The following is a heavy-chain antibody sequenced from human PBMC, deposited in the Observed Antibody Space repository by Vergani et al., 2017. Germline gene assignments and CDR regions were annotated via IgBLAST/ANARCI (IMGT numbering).Heavy chain of an antibody. Sequence: QVQLVQSGAEVTKPGSSVKVSCKASGGTFSSYAISWVRQAPGQGLEWMGGIIPIFGTANYAQKFQGRVTITADESTSTAYMELSSLRSEDTAVYYCAEDPEAGYGGNPGGLDYWGQGTLVTVSS. CDR1: GGTFSSYA. V-gene: IGHV1-69*01. CDR2: IIPIFGTA. J-gene: IGHJ4*02. CDR3: AEDPEAGYGGNPGGLDY. D-gene: IGHD4-23*01.